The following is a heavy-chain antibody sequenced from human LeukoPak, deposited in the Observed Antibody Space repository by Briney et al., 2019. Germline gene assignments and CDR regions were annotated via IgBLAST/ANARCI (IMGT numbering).Heavy chain of an antibody. D-gene: IGHD2-2*01. CDR2: IRYDGSNK. CDR3: AKEGGSDIVVVPAAPLDY. V-gene: IGHV3-30*02. J-gene: IGHJ4*02. Sequence: PGGSLTLSCAASGFTFSSYGMHWVRQAPGKGLEWVAFIRYDGSNKYYADSVKGRFTISRDNSKNTLYLQMNSLRAEDTAVYYCAKEGGSDIVVVPAAPLDYWGQGTLVTVSS. CDR1: GFTFSSYG.